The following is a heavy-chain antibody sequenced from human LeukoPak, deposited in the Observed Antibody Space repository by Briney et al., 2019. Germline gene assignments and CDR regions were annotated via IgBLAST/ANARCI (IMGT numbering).Heavy chain of an antibody. D-gene: IGHD3-22*01. CDR2: INLNSGGT. V-gene: IGHV1-2*02. J-gene: IGHJ4*02. Sequence: GASVKASCKASGYTFTGYYMHWVRQAPGQGLEWMGWINLNSGGTNYAQKFQGRVTMTRDTSISTAYMELSRLRSDDTAVYYCARPLHYYDSSGYFGYWGQGTLVTVSS. CDR1: GYTFTGYY. CDR3: ARPLHYYDSSGYFGY.